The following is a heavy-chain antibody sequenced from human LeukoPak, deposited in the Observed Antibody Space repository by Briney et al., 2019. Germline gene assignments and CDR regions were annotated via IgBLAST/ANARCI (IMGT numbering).Heavy chain of an antibody. CDR2: IYYSGNT. CDR1: GGSISSSTDY. J-gene: IGHJ5*02. D-gene: IGHD5-24*01. V-gene: IGHV4-39*07. CDR3: ARDDGSSMTNNINWYVH. Sequence: SETLSLTCTVSGGSISSSTDYWGWIRQPPGKGLEWIGTIYYSGNTYFNPSLKSRLTISVDTSKNQFSLKLSSVTAADTAVYYCARDDGSSMTNNINWYVHWGQGTLVTVPS.